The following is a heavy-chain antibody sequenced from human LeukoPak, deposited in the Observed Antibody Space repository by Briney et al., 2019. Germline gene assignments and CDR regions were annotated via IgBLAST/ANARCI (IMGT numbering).Heavy chain of an antibody. D-gene: IGHD3-3*02. J-gene: IGHJ4*02. Sequence: GGSLRLSCAASGFTFSSYAMHWVRQAPGKGLEWVAVISYDGSNKYYADSVKGRFTISRDNSKNTLYLQMNSLRAEDTAVYYCAREGLSHYYFDYWGQGTLVTVSS. V-gene: IGHV3-30-3*01. CDR1: GFTFSSYA. CDR3: AREGLSHYYFDY. CDR2: ISYDGSNK.